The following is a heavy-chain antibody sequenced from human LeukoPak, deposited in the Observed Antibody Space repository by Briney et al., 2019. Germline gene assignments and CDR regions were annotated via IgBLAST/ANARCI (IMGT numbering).Heavy chain of an antibody. V-gene: IGHV3-7*01. J-gene: IGHJ4*02. CDR2: IKQDGAEK. CDR3: ARVGAWDLQRVFDY. Sequence: GGSLRLSCAASGFRLTDYWMTWARHVPGKGLEWVANIKQDGAEKHYAESVEGRFIISRDNGKNSLYLEMDSLKVDDTAFYYCARVGAWDLQRVFDYWGQGTLVTVSS. CDR1: GFRLTDYW. D-gene: IGHD1-26*01.